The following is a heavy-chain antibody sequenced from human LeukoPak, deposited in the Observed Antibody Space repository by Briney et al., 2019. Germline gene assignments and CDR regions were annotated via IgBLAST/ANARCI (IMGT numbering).Heavy chain of an antibody. V-gene: IGHV1-8*01. CDR1: GYTFNSYD. J-gene: IGHJ5*02. D-gene: IGHD3-10*01. CDR3: ARGGAGTYYKRDGWFDP. Sequence: ASVKVSCKASGYTFNSYDINWVRQATGQGLEWMGWMNPNTGNTGYGERFQGRVTMTRDNFISTAYMELNSLTSEDTAVYYCARGGAGTYYKRDGWFDPWGQGTLVTVSS. CDR2: MNPNTGNT.